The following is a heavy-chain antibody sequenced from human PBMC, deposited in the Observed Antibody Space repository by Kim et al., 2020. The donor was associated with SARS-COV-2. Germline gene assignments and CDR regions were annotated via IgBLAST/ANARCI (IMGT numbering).Heavy chain of an antibody. D-gene: IGHD6-13*01. V-gene: IGHV4-38-2*02. CDR3: ARGGLYSSSWGDY. Sequence: SETLSLTCTVSGYSISSGYYWGWIRQPPGKGLEWIGSIYHSGSTYYNPSLKSRVTISVDTSKNQFSLKLSSVTAADTAVYYCARGGLYSSSWGDYWGQGTLVTVSS. CDR1: GYSISSGYY. CDR2: IYHSGST. J-gene: IGHJ4*02.